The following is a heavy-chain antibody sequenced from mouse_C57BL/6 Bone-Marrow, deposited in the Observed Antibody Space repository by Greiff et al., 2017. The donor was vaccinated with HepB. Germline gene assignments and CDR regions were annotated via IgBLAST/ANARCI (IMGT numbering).Heavy chain of an antibody. CDR3: ARHRGWYFDV. D-gene: IGHD3-3*01. CDR1: GFTFSDYY. Sequence: EVKLMESGGGLVQPGGSLKLSCAASGFTFSDYYMYWVRQTPEKRLEWVAYISNGGGSTYYPDTVKGRFTISRDNAKNTLYLQMSRLKSDDTAMYYCARHRGWYFDVWGTGTTVTVSS. V-gene: IGHV5-12*01. CDR2: ISNGGGST. J-gene: IGHJ1*03.